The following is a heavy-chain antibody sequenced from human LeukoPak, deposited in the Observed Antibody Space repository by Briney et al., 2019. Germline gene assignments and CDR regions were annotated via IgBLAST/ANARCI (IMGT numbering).Heavy chain of an antibody. D-gene: IGHD2-15*01. CDR2: FDPEDGET. Sequence: ASVKVSCKVSGYTLTELSMHWVRQAPGKGLEWMGGFDPEDGETIYAQKFQGRVTMTADISTSTAYMELRSLRSDDTAVYHCARGGSRMVTYGSLDYWGQGSLVTVSS. V-gene: IGHV1-24*01. J-gene: IGHJ4*02. CDR1: GYTLTELS. CDR3: ARGGSRMVTYGSLDY.